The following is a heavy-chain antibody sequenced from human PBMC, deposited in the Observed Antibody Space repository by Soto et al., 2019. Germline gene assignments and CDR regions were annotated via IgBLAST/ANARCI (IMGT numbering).Heavy chain of an antibody. Sequence: QVQLQESGPGLVKPSETLSLTCTVSGGSISSYYWSWIRQPPGKGLEWIGYIYYSGSTNYNPSLTSRVPISVDTSQNQFSLKLSSVTAADTAVYYCARHQEGGYDYVWGSYRYYYYYGMDVWGQGTTVTVSS. V-gene: IGHV4-59*08. CDR1: GGSISSYY. CDR2: IYYSGST. D-gene: IGHD3-16*02. CDR3: ARHQEGGYDYVWGSYRYYYYYGMDV. J-gene: IGHJ6*02.